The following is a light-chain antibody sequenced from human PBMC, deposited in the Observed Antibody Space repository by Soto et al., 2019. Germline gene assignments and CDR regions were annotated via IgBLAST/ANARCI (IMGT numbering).Light chain of an antibody. CDR3: QQYGGSPPLT. Sequence: EIVLTQSPGTLSLSPGERATLSCRASQSVSSSYFAWYQQKPGQATRLLIYGASSRATGIADRFSGSGSGTDSTLTINRREPEDFAVYYYQQYGGSPPLTFGGGSKVEIK. CDR1: QSVSSSY. V-gene: IGKV3-20*01. CDR2: GAS. J-gene: IGKJ4*01.